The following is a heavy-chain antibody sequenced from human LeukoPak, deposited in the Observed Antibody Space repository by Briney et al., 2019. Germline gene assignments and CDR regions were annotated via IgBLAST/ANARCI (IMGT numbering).Heavy chain of an antibody. CDR1: GYTFTSYY. D-gene: IGHD3-22*01. J-gene: IGHJ4*02. Sequence: GASVKVSCKASGYTFTSYYMHWVRQAPGQGLEWMGIINPSGGSTSYAQKFQGRVTMTRDTSTSTVYMEQSSLRSEDTAVYYCARDVETYYYDSSGYYFDYWGQGTLVTVSS. CDR3: ARDVETYYYDSSGYYFDY. CDR2: INPSGGST. V-gene: IGHV1-46*01.